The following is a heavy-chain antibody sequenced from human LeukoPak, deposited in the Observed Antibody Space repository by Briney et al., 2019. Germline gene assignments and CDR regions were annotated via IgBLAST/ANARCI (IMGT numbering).Heavy chain of an antibody. D-gene: IGHD6-19*01. Sequence: SETLSLTCTVSGGSISSSSYYWGWIRQPPGKGLEWIGSIYYSGSTYYNPSLKSRVTISVDTSKNQFSLKLSSVTAADTAVYYCVAGFYFDYWGQGTLVTVSS. CDR3: VAGFYFDY. V-gene: IGHV4-39*07. CDR2: IYYSGST. J-gene: IGHJ4*02. CDR1: GGSISSSSYY.